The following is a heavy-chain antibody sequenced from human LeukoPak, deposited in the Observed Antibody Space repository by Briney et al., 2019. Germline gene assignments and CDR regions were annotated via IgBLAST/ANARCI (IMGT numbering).Heavy chain of an antibody. CDR2: IIPILGIA. CDR3: ALRPGITGTASFDY. V-gene: IGHV1-69*04. CDR1: GGTFSSYA. D-gene: IGHD1-7*01. Sequence: APVKVSCKASGGTFSSYAISWVRQAPGQGLEWMGRIIPILGIANYAQKFQGRVTITADKSTSTAYMELSSLRSEDTAVYYCALRPGITGTASFDYWGQGTLVTVSS. J-gene: IGHJ4*02.